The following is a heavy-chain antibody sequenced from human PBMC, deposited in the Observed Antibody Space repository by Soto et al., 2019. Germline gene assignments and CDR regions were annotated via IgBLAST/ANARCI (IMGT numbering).Heavy chain of an antibody. CDR1: GFTFSSYA. CDR3: AKVPYYDILTGYYEYFDY. D-gene: IGHD3-9*01. CDR2: ISGSGGST. V-gene: IGHV3-23*01. Sequence: GGSLRVSCAASGFTFSSYAMSWVRKAPGKGLEWVSAISGSGGSTYYADSVKGRFTISRDNSKNTLYLQMNSLRAEDTAVYYCAKVPYYDILTGYYEYFDYWGQGTLVTVSS. J-gene: IGHJ4*02.